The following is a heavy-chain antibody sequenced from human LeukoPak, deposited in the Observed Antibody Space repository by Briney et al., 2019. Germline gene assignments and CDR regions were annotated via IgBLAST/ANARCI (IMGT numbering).Heavy chain of an antibody. J-gene: IGHJ4*02. CDR3: ARVIVFMSTGPHLDY. V-gene: IGHV3-74*01. CDR1: GFRFSNSW. Sequence: GGSLRLSCAASGFRFSNSWMYWVRQGPGKGPVWVSRMKTDGTRIEYADSVKGRFTISRDNAKNTLFLQMSSLRVEDTAVYYCARVIVFMSTGPHLDYWGQGTLAIVSS. D-gene: IGHD3-16*01. CDR2: MKTDGTRI.